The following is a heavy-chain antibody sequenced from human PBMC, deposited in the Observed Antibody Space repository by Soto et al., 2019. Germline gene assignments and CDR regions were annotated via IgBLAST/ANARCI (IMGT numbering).Heavy chain of an antibody. CDR3: ARLQHDSSGYYPYYFDY. D-gene: IGHD3-22*01. J-gene: IGHJ4*02. Sequence: ASETLSLTCTVSGGSINSGGYYWSWIRQDPGKGLEWIGYISYSGSTYYDPSLKSRVTISVDTSKSQFSLKLSSVTAADTAVYYCARLQHDSSGYYPYYFDYWGQGTLVTVSS. CDR2: ISYSGST. V-gene: IGHV4-31*03. CDR1: GGSINSGGYY.